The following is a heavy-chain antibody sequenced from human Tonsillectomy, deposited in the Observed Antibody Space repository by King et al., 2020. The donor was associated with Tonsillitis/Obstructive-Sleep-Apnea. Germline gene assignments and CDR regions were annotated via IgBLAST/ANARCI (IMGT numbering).Heavy chain of an antibody. D-gene: IGHD6-19*01. J-gene: IGHJ3*02. CDR2: ARNKANSYTT. CDR3: TRDLSSSGWLGGFDM. V-gene: IGHV3-72*01. CDR1: GFTFSDHF. Sequence: DVQLVESGGGLVQPGGSLRLSCAASGFTFSDHFMDWVRQAPGKGLEWVGRARNKANSYTTQYAASVKGRFTISRDDSKNSLYLQMNSLKTEDTAVYYCTRDLSSSGWLGGFDMWGQGTMVTVSS.